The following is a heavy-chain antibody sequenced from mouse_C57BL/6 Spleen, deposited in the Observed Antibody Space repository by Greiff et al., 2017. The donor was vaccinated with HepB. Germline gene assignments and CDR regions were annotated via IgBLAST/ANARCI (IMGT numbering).Heavy chain of an antibody. D-gene: IGHD1-1*01. Sequence: QVQLQQSGTELVKPGASVKLSCKASGYTFTSYWMHWVKQRPGQGLEWIGNINPSNGGTNYNEKFKSKATLTVDKSSSTAYMQLSSLTSEDSAVYYCARSGSSYVYAMDYWGQGTSVTVSS. CDR1: GYTFTSYW. V-gene: IGHV1-53*01. J-gene: IGHJ4*01. CDR3: ARSGSSYVYAMDY. CDR2: INPSNGGT.